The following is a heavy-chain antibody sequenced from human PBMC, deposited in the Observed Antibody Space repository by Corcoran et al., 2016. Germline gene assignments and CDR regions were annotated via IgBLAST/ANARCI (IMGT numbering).Heavy chain of an antibody. CDR3: ARERYYEFWSGYYNGYYYGMDV. Sequence: QVQLVQSGAEVKKPGASVKVSCKASGYTFTSYGISWVRQAPGQGLEWMGWISAYNGNTNYAQKLQGRVTMTTDTSTSTAYMELRRLRSDDTAVYYCARERYYEFWSGYYNGYYYGMDVWGQGTTVTVSS. CDR1: GYTFTSYG. CDR2: ISAYNGNT. J-gene: IGHJ6*02. V-gene: IGHV1-18*01. D-gene: IGHD3-3*01.